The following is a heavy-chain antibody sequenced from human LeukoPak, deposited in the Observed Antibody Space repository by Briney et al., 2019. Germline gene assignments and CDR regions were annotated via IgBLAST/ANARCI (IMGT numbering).Heavy chain of an antibody. CDR2: ISYDGSNK. Sequence: GGSLRLSCAASGFTFSSYWMSWVRQAPGKGLEWVAVISYDGSNKYYADSVKGRFTISRDNSKNTLYLQMNSLRAEDTDVYYCARPEDTAXXSXXXGFDYWGXGXLVTV. CDR1: GFTFSSYW. V-gene: IGHV3-30-3*01. CDR3: ARPEDTAXXSXXXGFDY. J-gene: IGHJ4*02. D-gene: IGHD1-14*01.